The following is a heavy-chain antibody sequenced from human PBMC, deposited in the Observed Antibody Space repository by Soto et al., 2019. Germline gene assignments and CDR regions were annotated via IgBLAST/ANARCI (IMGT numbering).Heavy chain of an antibody. CDR1: GGSISSGDYY. V-gene: IGHV4-30-4*01. CDR2: IYYSGST. Sequence: SETLSLTCTVSGGSISSGDYYWSWIRQPPGKGLEWIGYIYYSGSTYYNPSLKSRVTISVDTSKNQFSLKLSSVTAADTAVYYCASARIGNHYDYWGQGTLVTVSS. D-gene: IGHD1-1*01. CDR3: ASARIGNHYDY. J-gene: IGHJ4*02.